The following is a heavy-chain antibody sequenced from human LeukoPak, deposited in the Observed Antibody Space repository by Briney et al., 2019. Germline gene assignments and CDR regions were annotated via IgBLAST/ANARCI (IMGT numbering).Heavy chain of an antibody. CDR1: GGTFSSYA. Sequence: SVKVSCKASGGTFSSYAISWVRQAPGQGLEWMGGIIPIFGTANYAQKFQGRVTITADESTSTAYMELSSLRSEDTAVYYCARGMYSSTPSDWFDPWGQGTLVTVSS. CDR2: IIPIFGTA. D-gene: IGHD6-13*01. CDR3: ARGMYSSTPSDWFDP. V-gene: IGHV1-69*13. J-gene: IGHJ5*02.